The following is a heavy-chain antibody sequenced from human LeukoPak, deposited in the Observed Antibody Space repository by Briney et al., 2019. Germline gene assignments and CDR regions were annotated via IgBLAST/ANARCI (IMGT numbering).Heavy chain of an antibody. V-gene: IGHV3-30-3*01. CDR2: ISYDGSNK. D-gene: IGHD6-13*01. J-gene: IGHJ4*02. CDR1: GFTFNSYA. CDR3: ASWGQQLVYFDY. Sequence: GGSLRLSCAASGFTFNSYAMHWVRQAPGKGLEWVAVISYDGSNKYYADSVKGRFTISRDNSKNTLYLQMNSLRAEDTAVYYCASWGQQLVYFDYWGQGTLVTVSS.